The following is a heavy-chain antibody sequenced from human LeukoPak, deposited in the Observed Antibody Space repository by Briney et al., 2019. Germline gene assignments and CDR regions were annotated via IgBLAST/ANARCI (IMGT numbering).Heavy chain of an antibody. D-gene: IGHD3-10*01. V-gene: IGHV4-61*02. Sequence: KSSQTLSLTCTVSGGSISSGSYYWSWIRQPAGKGLEWIGRIYTSGSTNYNPSLKSRVTISVDTSKNQFSLKLSSVTAADTAVYYCARGTRTMVRGGLNYHYYYYMDVWGKGTTVTISS. CDR3: ARGTRTMVRGGLNYHYYYYMDV. CDR2: IYTSGST. J-gene: IGHJ6*03. CDR1: GGSISSGSYY.